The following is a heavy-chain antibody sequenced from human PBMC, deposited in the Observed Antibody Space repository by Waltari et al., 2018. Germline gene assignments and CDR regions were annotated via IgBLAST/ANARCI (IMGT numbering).Heavy chain of an antibody. D-gene: IGHD3-22*01. CDR3: ARYYYDSSDAFDI. Sequence: QVQLQESGPGLVKPSETLSLTCTVPGGSISSYYWSWIRQPPGKGLEWIGYIYTSGSTNYNPSLKSRVTISVDTSKNQFSLKLSSVTAADTAVYYCARYYYDSSDAFDIWGQGTMVTVSS. CDR2: IYTSGST. J-gene: IGHJ3*02. CDR1: GGSISSYY. V-gene: IGHV4-4*09.